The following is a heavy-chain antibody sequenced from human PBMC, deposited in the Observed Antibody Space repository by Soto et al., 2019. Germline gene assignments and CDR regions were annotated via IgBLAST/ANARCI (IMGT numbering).Heavy chain of an antibody. Sequence: SETLSLTCTVSGGSISSSSYYWGWIRQPPGKGLEWIGSIYYSGSTYHNPSLKSRVTISVDTSKNQFSLKLSSVTAADTAVYYCARQGVVGATRYYYYGMDVWGQGTTVTVSS. J-gene: IGHJ6*02. CDR1: GGSISSSSYY. CDR2: IYYSGST. CDR3: ARQGVVGATRYYYYGMDV. V-gene: IGHV4-39*01. D-gene: IGHD1-26*01.